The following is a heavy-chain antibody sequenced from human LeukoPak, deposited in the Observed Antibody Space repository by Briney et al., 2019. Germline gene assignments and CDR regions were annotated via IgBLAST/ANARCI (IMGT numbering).Heavy chain of an antibody. D-gene: IGHD6-19*01. CDR2: ISTDGGMT. Sequence: PGGSLRLSCASSGFAPSNDWMHWVRQAPGKGLEWVSRISTDGGMTGYTDSVKGRFTIYRDNAKRILYLEMNNLRVEDTAVYYCASFGQQWLESYWGQGTLVTVSS. CDR3: ASFGQQWLESY. CDR1: GFAPSNDW. J-gene: IGHJ4*02. V-gene: IGHV3-74*01.